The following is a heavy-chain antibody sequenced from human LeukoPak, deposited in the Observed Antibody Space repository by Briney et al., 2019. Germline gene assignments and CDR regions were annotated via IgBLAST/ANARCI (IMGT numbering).Heavy chain of an antibody. D-gene: IGHD2-2*01. J-gene: IGHJ4*02. V-gene: IGHV4-4*02. CDR2: IYHGGSI. Sequence: SETLSPTCAVSGDSITSDTWWSWVRQPPGKGLEWIGEIYHGGSINYNPSLKSRVTISVDKSRNQFSLKLSSVTAADTAVYYCARLHCSSASCHRLWALNYFDYWGQGTLVTVSS. CDR3: ARLHCSSASCHRLWALNYFDY. CDR1: GDSITSDTW.